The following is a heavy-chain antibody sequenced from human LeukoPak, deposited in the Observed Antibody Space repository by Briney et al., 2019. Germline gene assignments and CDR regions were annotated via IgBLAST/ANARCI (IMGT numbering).Heavy chain of an antibody. CDR2: ISDSGVDT. D-gene: IGHD1-26*01. CDR1: GFTFSTFA. Sequence: GGSRRLSCAASGFTFSTFAMSWVRQAPGKGLEWVSAISDSGVDTHYADSVKGRFTISRDNSKNTLYLQMNSLKAEDTALYYCAKSSNEWELNSFDYWGQGTLVPVSS. V-gene: IGHV3-23*01. J-gene: IGHJ4*02. CDR3: AKSSNEWELNSFDY.